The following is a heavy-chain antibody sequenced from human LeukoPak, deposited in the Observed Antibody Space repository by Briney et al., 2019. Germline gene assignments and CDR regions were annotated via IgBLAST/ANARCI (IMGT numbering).Heavy chain of an antibody. D-gene: IGHD3-10*01. V-gene: IGHV4-59*01. CDR1: GGSFSGYY. J-gene: IGHJ4*02. CDR3: ARDRPMVRGVTPQHYFDY. CDR2: IYYSGST. Sequence: SETLSLTCAVYGGSFSGYYWSWIRQPPGKGLEWIGYIYYSGSTNYNPSLKSRVTISVDTSKNQFSLKLSSVTAADTAVYYCARDRPMVRGVTPQHYFDYWGQGTLVTVSS.